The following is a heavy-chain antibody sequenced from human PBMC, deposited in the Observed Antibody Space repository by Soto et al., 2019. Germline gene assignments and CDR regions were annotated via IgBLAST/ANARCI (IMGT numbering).Heavy chain of an antibody. Sequence: PSQTLSLTCAISGDSVSSYSAAWNWIRQSPSGGLEWLGRTYYRSRFFSDYAESVKSRIIINPDTSENQFSLQLKSVTPEDTAAYYCVRDRYSSSGWFDPWGQGTPVTVSS. CDR3: VRDRYSSSGWFDP. CDR2: TYYRSRFFS. D-gene: IGHD3-10*01. V-gene: IGHV6-1*01. CDR1: GDSVSSYSAA. J-gene: IGHJ5*02.